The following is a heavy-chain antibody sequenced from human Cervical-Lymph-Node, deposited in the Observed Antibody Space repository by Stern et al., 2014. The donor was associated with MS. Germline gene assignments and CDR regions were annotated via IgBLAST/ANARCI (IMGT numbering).Heavy chain of an antibody. V-gene: IGHV4-4*02. Sequence: QVQLQESGPGLVKPSGTLSLTCAVSGDSISNTNWWGWVRQTPGMELEWIGEIYHSGTTNFSPSLKSRVTMSVDKSKNQFSRELKSVTAADTAIYYCARVNSGYNWFDYWGQGTLVTVSS. CDR3: ARVNSGYNWFDY. CDR2: IYHSGTT. CDR1: GDSISNTNW. J-gene: IGHJ5*01. D-gene: IGHD5-12*01.